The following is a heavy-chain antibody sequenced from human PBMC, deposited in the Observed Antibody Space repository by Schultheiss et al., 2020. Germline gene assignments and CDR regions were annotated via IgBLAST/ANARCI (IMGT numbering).Heavy chain of an antibody. Sequence: GGSLRLSCTASGFTFGDYAMSWVRQAPGKGLERVGFIRSKAYGGTTEYAASVKGRFTISRDDSKSIAYLQMNSLKTEDTAVYYCTRHRNIVATQSYYYYGMDVWGQGTTVTVSS. V-gene: IGHV3-49*04. D-gene: IGHD5-12*01. CDR2: IRSKAYGGTT. CDR1: GFTFGDYA. CDR3: TRHRNIVATQSYYYYGMDV. J-gene: IGHJ6*02.